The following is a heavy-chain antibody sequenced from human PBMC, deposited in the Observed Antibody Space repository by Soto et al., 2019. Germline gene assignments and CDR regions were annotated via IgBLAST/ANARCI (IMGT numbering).Heavy chain of an antibody. CDR2: ISGSGGTA. CDR1: GFTFSSYA. Sequence: EVQLLESGGGSVQPGGSLRLSCAASGFTFSSYAMHWVSRPPGKGLQWVSSISGSGGTAYYADSVKGRFSISRDSLVNTLYLQMNILRAEDTAVYYGAQGRGQNWNLDYWGQGTLVTVAP. V-gene: IGHV3-23*01. J-gene: IGHJ4*02. D-gene: IGHD1-1*01. CDR3: AQGRGQNWNLDY.